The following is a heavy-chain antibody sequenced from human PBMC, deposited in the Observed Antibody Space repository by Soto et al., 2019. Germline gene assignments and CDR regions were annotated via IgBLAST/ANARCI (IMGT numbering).Heavy chain of an antibody. Sequence: KPSETLSLTCTVSGGSTSSYYWSWIRQPAGKGLEWIGRMYTSGSTNYNPSLKSRVTMSVDTSKNQFSLKLSSVTAADTAVYYCARGDYSVTRGYYYYGMDVWGQGTTVTVSS. CDR1: GGSTSSYY. CDR3: ARGDYSVTRGYYYYGMDV. V-gene: IGHV4-4*07. D-gene: IGHD3-16*01. CDR2: MYTSGST. J-gene: IGHJ6*02.